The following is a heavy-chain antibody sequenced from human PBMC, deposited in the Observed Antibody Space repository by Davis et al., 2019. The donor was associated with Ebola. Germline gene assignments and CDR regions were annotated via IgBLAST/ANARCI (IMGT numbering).Heavy chain of an antibody. CDR3: ARSPQKFDY. CDR1: VCTFSSYA. CDR2: IIPIFGTA. J-gene: IGHJ4*02. Sequence: SVNVSRKASVCTFSSYAISWVRQAPGQGLEWMGGIIPIFGTANYAQKFQGRVTITADESTSTAYMELSSLRSEDTAVYYCARSPQKFDYWGQGTLVTVSS. V-gene: IGHV1-69*13.